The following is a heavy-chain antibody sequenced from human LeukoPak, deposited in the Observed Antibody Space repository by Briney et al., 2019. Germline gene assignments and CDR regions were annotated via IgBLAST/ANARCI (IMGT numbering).Heavy chain of an antibody. CDR1: GFTFTSYS. CDR2: ISTSGTYI. V-gene: IGHV3-21*01. Sequence: GGSLRLSCAASGFTFTSYSMNWVRQAPGKGLEWVSSISTSGTYIYYADSVKGRFTISRDNAKNSLDLQMDSLRAEDTAVYYCARGRDGYNGDYWGQGTLVTVSS. CDR3: ARGRDGYNGDY. J-gene: IGHJ4*02. D-gene: IGHD5-24*01.